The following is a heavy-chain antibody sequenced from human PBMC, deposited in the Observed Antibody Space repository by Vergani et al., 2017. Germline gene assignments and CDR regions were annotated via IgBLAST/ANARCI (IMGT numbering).Heavy chain of an antibody. CDR3: ARDSNIVVVVAEGFDP. Sequence: QVQLQESGPGLVKPSETLSLTCTVSGYSISSGYYWGWIRQPPGKGLEWIGSIYHSGSTYYNPSLKSRVTISVDTSKNQFSLKLSSVTAADTAVYYFARDSNIVVVVAEGFDPWGQGTLVTVSS. J-gene: IGHJ5*02. CDR1: GYSISSGYY. D-gene: IGHD2-15*01. V-gene: IGHV4-38-2*02. CDR2: IYHSGST.